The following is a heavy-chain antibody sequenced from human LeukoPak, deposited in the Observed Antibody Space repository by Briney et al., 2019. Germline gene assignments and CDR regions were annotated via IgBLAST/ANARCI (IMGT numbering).Heavy chain of an antibody. CDR1: GGSISSYY. Sequence: SETLSLTCTVSGGSISSYYWSWIRQPPGKGLEWIGYIYYSGSTNYNPSLKSRVTISVDTSKNQFSLKLSSVTAADTAVYYCARRGYCSSTSCPSNRSGYFQHWGQGTLVTVSS. D-gene: IGHD2-2*01. J-gene: IGHJ1*01. CDR3: ARRGYCSSTSCPSNRSGYFQH. V-gene: IGHV4-59*12. CDR2: IYYSGST.